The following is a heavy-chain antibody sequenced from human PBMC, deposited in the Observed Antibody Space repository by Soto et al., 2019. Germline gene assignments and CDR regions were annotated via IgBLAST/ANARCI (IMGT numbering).Heavy chain of an antibody. V-gene: IGHV3-21*01. D-gene: IGHD6-6*01. CDR3: GGGGVAARNDAFDI. J-gene: IGHJ3*02. CDR2: ISSSSSYI. Sequence: EVQLVESGGGLVKPGGSLRLSCAASGFTFSSYSMNWVRQAPGKGLEWVSSISSSSSYIYYADSVKGRFTISRDNAKNSLYLQMNSLRAEDTAVYYCGGGGVAARNDAFDIWGQGTMVTVSS. CDR1: GFTFSSYS.